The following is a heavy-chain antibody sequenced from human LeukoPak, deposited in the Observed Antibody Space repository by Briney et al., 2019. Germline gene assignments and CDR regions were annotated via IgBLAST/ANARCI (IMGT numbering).Heavy chain of an antibody. CDR1: GFTFSTYW. CDR3: ATAPRWLQFGYFDY. V-gene: IGHV3-30*02. D-gene: IGHD5-24*01. J-gene: IGHJ4*02. CDR2: IQYDGSNK. Sequence: GGSLRLSCAASGFTFSTYWMHWVRQAPGKGLEWVTLIQYDGSNKYYTDTVKGRFTVSRDSSKNTLYLQMNSLRPEDTAVYYCATAPRWLQFGYFDYWGQGTLVTVSS.